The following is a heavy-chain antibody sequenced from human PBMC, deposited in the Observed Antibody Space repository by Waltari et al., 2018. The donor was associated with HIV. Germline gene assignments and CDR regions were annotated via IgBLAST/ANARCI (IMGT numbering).Heavy chain of an antibody. CDR2: FIPVFGTP. D-gene: IGHD3-10*01. Sequence: QVQLVQSGAEVKKPGSSVKVPCKASGGSFTSYGISWVRQAPGQGLEWMGGFIPVFGTPNYAQKFQGRVTITADESRSTVYMELSSLRSEDTAVYYCARDNGSGYAEMFDPWGQGTLVTVSS. CDR3: ARDNGSGYAEMFDP. J-gene: IGHJ5*02. CDR1: GGSFTSYG. V-gene: IGHV1-69*01.